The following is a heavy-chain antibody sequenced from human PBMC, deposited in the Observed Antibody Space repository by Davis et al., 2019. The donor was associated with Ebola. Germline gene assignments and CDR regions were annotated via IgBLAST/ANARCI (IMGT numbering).Heavy chain of an antibody. Sequence: SVKVSCKASGFTFTSSAMQWVRQARGQRLEWIGWIVVGSGNTNYAQKFQERVTITRDMSTSTAYMELSSLRSEDTAVYYCARDGGSGSYTRYYYYGMDVWGQGTKVTVSS. D-gene: IGHD3-10*01. CDR1: GFTFTSSA. J-gene: IGHJ6*02. CDR2: IVVGSGNT. CDR3: ARDGGSGSYTRYYYYGMDV. V-gene: IGHV1-58*02.